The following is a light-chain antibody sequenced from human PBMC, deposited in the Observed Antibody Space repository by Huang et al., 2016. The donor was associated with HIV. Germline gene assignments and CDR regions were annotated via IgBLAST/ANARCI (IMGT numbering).Light chain of an antibody. CDR1: QGFSNS. J-gene: IGKJ2*01. V-gene: IGKV1-8*01. CDR3: QQYYNYPYT. CDR2: AST. Sequence: AIRINQSPSSLSASTGDRVTITCRAIQGFSNSLTWYQQKPGRAPKLLSYASTSLQNWVPCRVSGSGSGTDFTISISCIQSEYFSTYFCQQYYNYPYTFGKGTKVEIK.